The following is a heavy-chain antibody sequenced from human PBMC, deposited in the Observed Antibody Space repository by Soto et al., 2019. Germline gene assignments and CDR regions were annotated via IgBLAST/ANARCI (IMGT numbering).Heavy chain of an antibody. V-gene: IGHV4-31*03. J-gene: IGHJ4*02. CDR1: GGSISSGGYY. CDR3: ARVVEIAAAGKNYFDY. D-gene: IGHD6-13*01. CDR2: IYYSGST. Sequence: SETLSLTCTVSGGSISSGGYYWSWIRQHPGKGLEWIGYIYYSGSTYYNPSLKSRVTISVDTSKNQFSLKLSSVTAADTAVYYCARVVEIAAAGKNYFDYWGQGTLVTSPQ.